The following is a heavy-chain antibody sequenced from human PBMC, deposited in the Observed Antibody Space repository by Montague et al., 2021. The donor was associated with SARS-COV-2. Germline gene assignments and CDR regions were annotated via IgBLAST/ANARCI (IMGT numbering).Heavy chain of an antibody. CDR1: GISLSTSGVG. CDR2: IYWDDGE. D-gene: IGHD3-10*01. CDR3: APLGFDSRSYYTPHNWFDP. J-gene: IGHJ5*02. Sequence: PALVKPTQTLTLICTFSGISLSTSGVGVAWIRQPPGKALEWLALIYWDDGERYSPSMRSRLTITKDTSENQVVLRMTNMDPMDTATYYCAPLGFDSRSYYTPHNWFDPWGQGILVTVSS. V-gene: IGHV2-5*02.